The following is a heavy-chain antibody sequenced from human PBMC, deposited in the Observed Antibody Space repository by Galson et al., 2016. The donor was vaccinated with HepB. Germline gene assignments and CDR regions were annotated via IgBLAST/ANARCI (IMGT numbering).Heavy chain of an antibody. CDR1: GFTFTSHW. CDR3: ATHRG. J-gene: IGHJ4*02. CDR2: IKQGGGEK. V-gene: IGHV3-7*03. Sequence: SLRLSCAASGFTFTSHWMHWVRQAPGKGLEWVANIKQGGGEKYYVDSVKGRFTISRDNSKNSLYLQMNSLIADDTAVYYCATHRGWGQGTLVTVSS.